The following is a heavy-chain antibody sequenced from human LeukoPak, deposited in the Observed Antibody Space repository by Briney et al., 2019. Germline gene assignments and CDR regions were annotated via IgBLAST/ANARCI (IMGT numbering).Heavy chain of an antibody. CDR1: GYTSTSYA. Sequence: ASVKVSCKASGYTSTSYAMNWVRQAPGQGLEWMGWINTNTGNPTYAQGFTGRFVFSLDTSVSTAYLQISSLKAEDTAVYYCARDRRVIFGVVRAQVYYGMDVWGQGTTVTVSS. CDR2: INTNTGNP. CDR3: ARDRRVIFGVVRAQVYYGMDV. J-gene: IGHJ6*02. D-gene: IGHD3-3*01. V-gene: IGHV7-4-1*02.